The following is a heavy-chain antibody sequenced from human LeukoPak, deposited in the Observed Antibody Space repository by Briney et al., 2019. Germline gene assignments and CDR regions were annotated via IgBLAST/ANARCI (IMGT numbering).Heavy chain of an antibody. CDR1: GDSISSARNY. Sequence: SETLSLTCSVSGDSISSARNYWGWIRQSPGKGLEWLASVYSSGSTHSNPSLTSRVSISIDMSKDQFSLKLYSVTASDAAIYYCARHLSGTAMAHYFDFWGQGTLVTVSS. J-gene: IGHJ4*02. CDR2: VYSSGST. CDR3: ARHLSGTAMAHYFDF. V-gene: IGHV4-39*01. D-gene: IGHD5-18*01.